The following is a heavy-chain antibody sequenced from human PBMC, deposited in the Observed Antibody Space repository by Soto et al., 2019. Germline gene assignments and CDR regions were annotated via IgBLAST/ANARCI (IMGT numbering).Heavy chain of an antibody. Sequence: EVQLLESGGGLVQPGGSLRLSCAASGFTFSSYAMGWVRQAPGKGLEWVSAISGSGGSTYYADSVKGRFTISRDNSKNTLYLQMNSLRAEDTAVYYCASTQAFGGVIANDYWGQGTLVTVSS. CDR3: ASTQAFGGVIANDY. J-gene: IGHJ4*02. CDR1: GFTFSSYA. D-gene: IGHD3-16*02. V-gene: IGHV3-23*01. CDR2: ISGSGGST.